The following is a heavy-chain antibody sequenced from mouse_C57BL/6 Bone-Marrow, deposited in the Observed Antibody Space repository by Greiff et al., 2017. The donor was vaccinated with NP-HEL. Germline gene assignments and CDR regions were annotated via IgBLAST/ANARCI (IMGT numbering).Heavy chain of an antibody. CDR3: ARPSSNFDV. Sequence: EVQRVESGGGLVKPGGSLKLSCAASGFTFSSYTMSWVRQTPEKRLEWVATISGGGGNTYYPDSVKGRFTISRDNAKNTLYLQMSSLRSEDTAWYYCARPSSNFDVWGTGTTVTVSS. CDR2: ISGGGGNT. CDR1: GFTFSSYT. V-gene: IGHV5-9*01. J-gene: IGHJ1*03.